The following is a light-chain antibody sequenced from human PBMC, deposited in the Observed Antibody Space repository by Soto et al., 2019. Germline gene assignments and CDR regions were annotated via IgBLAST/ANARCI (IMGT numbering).Light chain of an antibody. CDR2: KVF. CDR3: MQATRWPHT. CDR1: RGLVHANGNTY. Sequence: DVVLTQSPLSLPVTLGQPASISCRSGRGLVHANGNTYLNWFYQRPGQSPRRLIYKVFNRDSGVPDRFSGSGSGTDFTLKISRVEAEDVGIYYCMQATRWPHTFGQGTKLEI. J-gene: IGKJ2*01. V-gene: IGKV2-30*02.